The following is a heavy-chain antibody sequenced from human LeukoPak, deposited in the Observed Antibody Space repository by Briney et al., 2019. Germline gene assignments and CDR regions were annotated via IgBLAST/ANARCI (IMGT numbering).Heavy chain of an antibody. Sequence: AETLSLTCTVSGGSITDYYWSWIRHSSGKGLEWIGYMYYSGSAYYSPSLKTRVTISVDTSKNQFSLKLTSVTAADTAVYYCARSTFSSNWNLWGQGTLVTVSS. CDR2: MYYSGSA. D-gene: IGHD6-13*01. V-gene: IGHV4-59*08. J-gene: IGHJ4*02. CDR3: ARSTFSSNWNL. CDR1: GGSITDYY.